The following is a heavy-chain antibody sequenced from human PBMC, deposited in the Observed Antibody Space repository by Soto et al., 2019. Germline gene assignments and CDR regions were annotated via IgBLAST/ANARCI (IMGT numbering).Heavy chain of an antibody. CDR1: GYSFTSFG. V-gene: IGHV1-8*02. D-gene: IGHD1-26*01. J-gene: IGHJ4*02. CDR3: ARGVSAGVDY. CDR2: MEPSTGRT. Sequence: ASVKVSCKASGYSFTSFGVNWVRQAPGQGLEWMGWMEPSTGRTGYAQKFQGRVTMTRDTSINTAYMELTTLTSDDTAFYYCARGVSAGVDYWGQGTLVTVSS.